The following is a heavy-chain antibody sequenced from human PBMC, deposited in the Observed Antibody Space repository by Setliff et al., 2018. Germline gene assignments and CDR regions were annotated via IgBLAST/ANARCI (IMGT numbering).Heavy chain of an antibody. CDR1: GYTFTSYG. CDR2: INTYNGDT. J-gene: IGHJ4*02. Sequence: ASVKVSCQASGYTFTSYGISWVRQAPGRGLEWMAYINTYNGDTYYAQKFQGRVTMTTDTSTSTASMELGSLRSDDTATYYCARDAHDYDSSENPIVDYWGQGTLVTVSS. V-gene: IGHV1-18*01. D-gene: IGHD3-22*01. CDR3: ARDAHDYDSSENPIVDY.